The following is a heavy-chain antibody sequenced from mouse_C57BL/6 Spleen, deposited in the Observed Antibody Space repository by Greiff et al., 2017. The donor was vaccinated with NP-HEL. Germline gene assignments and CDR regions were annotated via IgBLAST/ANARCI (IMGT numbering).Heavy chain of an antibody. V-gene: IGHV1-50*01. Sequence: QVQLQQPGAELVKPGASVKLSCKASGYTFTSYWMQWVKQRPGQGLEWIGEIDPSDSYTNYNQKFKGKATLTVDTSSSTAYMQLSSLTSEDSAVYYCARSSYDYDYFDYWGQGTTLTVSS. J-gene: IGHJ2*01. CDR3: ARSSYDYDYFDY. CDR2: IDPSDSYT. D-gene: IGHD2-4*01. CDR1: GYTFTSYW.